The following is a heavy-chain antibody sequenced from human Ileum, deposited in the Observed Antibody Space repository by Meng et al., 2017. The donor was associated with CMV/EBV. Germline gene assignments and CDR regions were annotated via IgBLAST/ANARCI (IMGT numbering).Heavy chain of an antibody. D-gene: IGHD2-15*01. CDR3: AKVRYCNGDSCPFAEYFQH. CDR1: GFTFSIYG. CDR2: IRYDGSNE. Sequence: GGSLRLSCAASGFTFSIYGMHWVRQAPGKGLEWVAFIRYDGSNEYYADSVKGRFTISRDNSKNTLYLQMNSLRAEDTAVYYCAKVRYCNGDSCPFAEYFQHWGQGTLVTVSS. V-gene: IGHV3-30*02. J-gene: IGHJ1*01.